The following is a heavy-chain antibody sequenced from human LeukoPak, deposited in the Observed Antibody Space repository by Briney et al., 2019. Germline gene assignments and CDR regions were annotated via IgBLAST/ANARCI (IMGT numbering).Heavy chain of an antibody. CDR3: ARRRDSSSDAFDI. V-gene: IGHV4-38-2*01. CDR1: GYSISSGYY. D-gene: IGHD6-6*01. CDR2: IYHSGST. J-gene: IGHJ3*02. Sequence: SETLSLTCAVSGYSISSGYYWGWIRQPPGKGLEWIGSIYHSGSTYYNPSLKSRVTISVDTSKNQFSLKLSSVIAADTAVYYCARRRDSSSDAFDIWGQGTMVTVSS.